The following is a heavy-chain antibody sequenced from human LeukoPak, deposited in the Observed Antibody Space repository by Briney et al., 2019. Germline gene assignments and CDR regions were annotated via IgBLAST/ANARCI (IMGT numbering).Heavy chain of an antibody. Sequence: GGSLRLSCVASGYTFSSFSINWVRQAPGKGLGWVSSISVRSNYIYYADSVRGRFSISRDDARDSLFLQMNSLRAEDTAVYYCVRLRRNCDTSGYYYYYDFWGQGTLVTVSS. J-gene: IGHJ4*02. CDR1: GYTFSSFS. V-gene: IGHV3-21*01. CDR3: VRLRRNCDTSGYYYYYDF. D-gene: IGHD3-22*01. CDR2: ISVRSNYI.